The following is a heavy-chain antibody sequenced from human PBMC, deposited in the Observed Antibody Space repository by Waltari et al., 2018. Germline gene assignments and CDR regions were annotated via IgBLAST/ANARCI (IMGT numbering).Heavy chain of an antibody. CDR3: ARGVFDS. Sequence: DVQLVESGGGLVKPGGSLRLSCGASGVECSIYGMNWVRQSPGKGLEWVALVSGTTSYRYYADSVKGRFTVSRDNAKTTVYLQMDNLRVEDTAVYYCARGVFDSWGQGTLVTVSS. V-gene: IGHV3-21*01. CDR1: GVECSIYG. J-gene: IGHJ5*01. CDR2: VSGTTSYR.